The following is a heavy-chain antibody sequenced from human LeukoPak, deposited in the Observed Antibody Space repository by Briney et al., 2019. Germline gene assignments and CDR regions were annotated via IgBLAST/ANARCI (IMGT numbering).Heavy chain of an antibody. CDR2: INPNSGGT. J-gene: IGHJ4*02. CDR3: ARDTIPAALDY. V-gene: IGHV1-2*02. Sequence: ASVKVSCKASGYPFTDYYMHWVRQAPGQGLEWMGWINPNSGGTNYAQKFQGRVTMTRDTSISTAYMELSRLRSDDTAVYYCARDTIPAALDYWGQGTLVTVSS. D-gene: IGHD2-2*01. CDR1: GYPFTDYY.